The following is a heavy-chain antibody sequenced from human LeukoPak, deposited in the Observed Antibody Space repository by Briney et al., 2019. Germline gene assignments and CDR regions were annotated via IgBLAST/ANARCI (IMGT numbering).Heavy chain of an antibody. V-gene: IGHV3-48*01. CDR2: ISSSTTII. J-gene: IGHJ4*02. D-gene: IGHD4-17*01. CDR3: ARDYGDYFDY. CDR1: GFTLSGFG. Sequence: GGSLRLSCAASGFTLSGFGMNWVRQAPGKGLEWVSYISSSTTIIYYADSVKGRFIISRDNAKNSLYLQMNSLRAEDTAVYYCARDYGDYFDYWGQGTLVTVSS.